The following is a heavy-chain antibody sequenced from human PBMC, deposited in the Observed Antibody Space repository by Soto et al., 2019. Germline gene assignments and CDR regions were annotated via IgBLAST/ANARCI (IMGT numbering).Heavy chain of an antibody. D-gene: IGHD1-20*01. CDR1: CGTVIKFY. V-gene: IGHV4-59*02. Sequence: SDTLSLTCTVSCGTVIKFYLSWIRKPPGKGLEWIGYIYYSGITNYNPSLKSRVTISVDTSKNQFSLKLSSVTAADTAVYYCARYKSNYYYGMDVWGQGTTVTVSS. CDR2: IYYSGIT. CDR3: ARYKSNYYYGMDV. J-gene: IGHJ6*02.